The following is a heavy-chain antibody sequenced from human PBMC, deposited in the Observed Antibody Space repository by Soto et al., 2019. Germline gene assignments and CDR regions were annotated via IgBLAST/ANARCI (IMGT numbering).Heavy chain of an antibody. D-gene: IGHD3-16*01. Sequence: QVQLQESGPGLVKPSQTLSLTCTVSGGSISSGGYYWSWIRQHPGKGLEWIGYTYYSGSTYYNPSLKSRVTISVDTSKNQFSLKLSSVTAADTAVYYCARGGDDYPLAVRHDAFAIWGQGTMVTVSS. V-gene: IGHV4-31*03. CDR1: GGSISSGGYY. CDR3: ARGGDDYPLAVRHDAFAI. CDR2: TYYSGST. J-gene: IGHJ3*02.